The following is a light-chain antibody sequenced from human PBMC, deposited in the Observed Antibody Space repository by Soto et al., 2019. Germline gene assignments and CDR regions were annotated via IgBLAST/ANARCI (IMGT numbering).Light chain of an antibody. J-gene: IGKJ1*01. Sequence: EIVLTQSPGTLSLSPGERATLSCRASQSVSSSYLAWYQQKPGQAPRLLIYGASSRATGIPDRFSGSGSGTDFTLTISRLGPEDFAVYYCQQYGSSPPTFGQGTK. CDR1: QSVSSSY. V-gene: IGKV3-20*01. CDR3: QQYGSSPPT. CDR2: GAS.